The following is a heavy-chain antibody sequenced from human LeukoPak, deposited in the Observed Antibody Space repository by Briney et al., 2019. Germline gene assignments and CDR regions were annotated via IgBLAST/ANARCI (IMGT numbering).Heavy chain of an antibody. CDR2: IYHSGST. CDR1: GGSISSSNW. CDR3: ARGRYCSGGSCYRSLGY. D-gene: IGHD2-15*01. V-gene: IGHV4-4*02. Sequence: KPSGTLSLTCAVSGGSISSSNWWSWVRQPPGKGLEWIGEIYHSGSTNYNPSLKSRVTISVDTSKNQFSLKLSSVTAGDTAVYYCARGRYCSGGSCYRSLGYWGQGTLVTVSS. J-gene: IGHJ4*02.